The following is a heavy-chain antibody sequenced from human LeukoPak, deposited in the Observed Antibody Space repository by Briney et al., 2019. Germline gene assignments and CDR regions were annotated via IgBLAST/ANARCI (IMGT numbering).Heavy chain of an antibody. D-gene: IGHD3-10*01. CDR3: AKGPRKTLIRGDWYFDL. J-gene: IGHJ2*01. CDR1: GFSFSSYA. CDR2: TGGSGGST. V-gene: IGHV3-23*01. Sequence: GGSLRLSCAASGFSFSSYAMSWVRQTPGKGLEWVSSTGGSGGSTHYTDSVKGPFTISRDNSKSTLYLQMNSLRAEDTAVYYCAKGPRKTLIRGDWYFDLWGRGTLVTVSS.